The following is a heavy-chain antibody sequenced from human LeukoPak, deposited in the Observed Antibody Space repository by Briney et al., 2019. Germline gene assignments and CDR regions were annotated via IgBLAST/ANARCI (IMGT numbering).Heavy chain of an antibody. Sequence: ASVKVSCKASGYTFTGHYMHWVRQAPGQGPEWMGWINPSNGGTRHAQKFQGRVTMASDTAINTAYMELTSLRADDTAMYYCARDRLGNGYYLGWLDPWGQGTLVTVSS. D-gene: IGHD3-3*01. CDR2: INPSNGGT. J-gene: IGHJ5*02. V-gene: IGHV1-2*02. CDR3: ARDRLGNGYYLGWLDP. CDR1: GYTFTGHY.